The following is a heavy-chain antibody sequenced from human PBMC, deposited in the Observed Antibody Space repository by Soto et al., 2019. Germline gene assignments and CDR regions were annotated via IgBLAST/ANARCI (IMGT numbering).Heavy chain of an antibody. J-gene: IGHJ6*03. CDR1: GFTFSSYW. V-gene: IGHV3-7*01. CDR2: IKQDGSEK. CDR3: ARGINDFWSGSRYYYMDV. D-gene: IGHD3-3*01. Sequence: GGSLSLSCAASGFTFSSYWMSWVRQAPGKGLEWVANIKQDGSEKYYVDSVKGRFTISRDNAKNSLYLQMNSLRAEDTAVYYCARGINDFWSGSRYYYMDVWGKGTTVTVSS.